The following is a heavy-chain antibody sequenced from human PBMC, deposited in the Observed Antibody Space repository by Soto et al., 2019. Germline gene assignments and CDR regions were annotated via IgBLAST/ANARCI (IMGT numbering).Heavy chain of an antibody. CDR3: ARDAAANFGMDV. D-gene: IGHD2-2*01. CDR1: GGSVSSGSYY. CDR2: IYYSGST. J-gene: IGHJ6*02. Sequence: SETLSLTCTVSGGSVSSGSYYWSWIRQPPGKGLEWIGYIYYSGSTNYNPSLKSRVTMSVDTSKNQFSLKLSSVTAADTAVYYCARDAAANFGMDVWGQGTTVTVSS. V-gene: IGHV4-61*01.